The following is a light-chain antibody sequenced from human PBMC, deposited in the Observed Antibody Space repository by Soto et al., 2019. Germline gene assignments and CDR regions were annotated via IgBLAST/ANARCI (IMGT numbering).Light chain of an antibody. J-gene: IGKJ5*01. CDR3: QQYGTSPIT. CDR1: QSIAGSY. CDR2: GAS. Sequence: EILLTQSPGTLSLSPGERATLSCRASQSIAGSYLAWYQQKPGQAPRLLIYGASSRATGIPDRFSGSGSGTDFTLTISRLEPEDFAVYYCQQYGTSPITFGQGTRLEI. V-gene: IGKV3-20*01.